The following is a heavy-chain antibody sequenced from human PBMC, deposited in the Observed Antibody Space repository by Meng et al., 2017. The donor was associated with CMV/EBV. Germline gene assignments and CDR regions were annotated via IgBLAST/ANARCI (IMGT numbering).Heavy chain of an antibody. V-gene: IGHV1-2*02. CDR2: VNSNNDAT. CDR3: VRSSGWSLFDY. CDR1: GFPFSDYY. Sequence: LVHFGAEMKKPGASVKVSYTPSGFPFSDYYIHWVRQAPGQGLEWMGWVNSNNDATNYARKFQGRVSMTRDTSISTAHMELSRLMSDDTAVYYCVRSSGWSLFDYWGQGTLVTVSS. D-gene: IGHD6-19*01. J-gene: IGHJ4*02.